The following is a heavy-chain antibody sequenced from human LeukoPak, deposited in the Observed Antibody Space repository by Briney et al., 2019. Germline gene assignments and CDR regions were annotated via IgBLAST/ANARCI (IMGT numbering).Heavy chain of an antibody. V-gene: IGHV1-69*05. CDR1: GDTFSKYA. CDR2: IVPVFGTP. J-gene: IGHJ4*02. Sequence: ASVKVSCKASGDTFSKYAVTWVRQAPGQGLEWMGNIVPVFGTPIYAQKFQGRVTITTDESRTTAYMELSSLRSEDTAVYYCATDRVQQWLVLGFDYWGQGTLVTVSS. CDR3: ATDRVQQWLVLGFDY. D-gene: IGHD6-19*01.